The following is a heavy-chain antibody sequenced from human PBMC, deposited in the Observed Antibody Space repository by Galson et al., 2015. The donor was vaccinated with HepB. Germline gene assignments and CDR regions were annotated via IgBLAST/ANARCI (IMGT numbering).Heavy chain of an antibody. J-gene: IGHJ3*02. CDR2: ISSSSSYI. Sequence: SLRLSCAASGFTFSSYSMNWVRQAPGKGLEWVSSISSSSSYIYYADSVKGRFTISRDNAKNSLYLQMNSLRAEDTAVYYCARDLDRGYYTDAFDIWGQGTMVTVSS. D-gene: IGHD3-22*01. CDR3: ARDLDRGYYTDAFDI. CDR1: GFTFSSYS. V-gene: IGHV3-21*01.